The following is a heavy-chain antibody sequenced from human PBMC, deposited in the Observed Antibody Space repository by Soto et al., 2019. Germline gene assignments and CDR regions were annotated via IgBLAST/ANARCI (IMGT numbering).Heavy chain of an antibody. CDR1: GFTFSSYA. CDR3: AREGEWVLPMYYFDY. Sequence: QVQLVESGGGVVQPGRTLRLSCAASGFTFSSYAMHWVRQAPGKRLEWVAVISYDGSNKYYADSVKGRFTISRDNSKYTQYLQMNSLRAEDTAVYYCAREGEWVLPMYYFDYWCQGTLLTVSS. J-gene: IGHJ4*02. D-gene: IGHD1-26*01. CDR2: ISYDGSNK. V-gene: IGHV3-30-3*01.